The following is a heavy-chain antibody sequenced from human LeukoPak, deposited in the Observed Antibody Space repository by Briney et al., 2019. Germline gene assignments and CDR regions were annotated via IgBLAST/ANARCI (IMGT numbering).Heavy chain of an antibody. CDR1: GYSFTSYW. CDR3: ARHRHCSGGRWLGGVAWFDP. CDR2: IYPGYSDT. J-gene: IGHJ5*02. D-gene: IGHD2-15*01. Sequence: GESLKISCKGSGYSFTSYWIGWGRQMPGKGLEWMGIIYPGYSDTSYSPSFQGQVTISADKSINTAYLQVSTLNASDTAMYYCARHRHCSGGRWLGGVAWFDPWGQGPLVPVFS. V-gene: IGHV5-51*01.